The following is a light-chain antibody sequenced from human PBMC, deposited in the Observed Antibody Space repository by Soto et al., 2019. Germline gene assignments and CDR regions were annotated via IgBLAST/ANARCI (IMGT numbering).Light chain of an antibody. CDR2: EVS. CDR1: SSDVGGYDY. J-gene: IGLJ2*01. Sequence: QSALTQPPSASGSPGQSVTISCTGTSSDVGGYDYVSWHQHHPDKAPELMIYEVSNRPSGVPDRFSGSKSGNTASLTVSRLQAEDEADYYCSSYAGNNNVVFGGGTKLTVL. V-gene: IGLV2-8*01. CDR3: SSYAGNNNVV.